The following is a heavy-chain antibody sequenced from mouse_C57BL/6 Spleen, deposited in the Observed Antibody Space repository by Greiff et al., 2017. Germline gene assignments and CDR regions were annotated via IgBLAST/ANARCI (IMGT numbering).Heavy chain of an antibody. CDR1: GYSFTGYY. CDR3: ARRGPDLLWGY. D-gene: IGHD2-1*01. CDR2: INPSTGGT. J-gene: IGHJ2*01. Sequence: VQLQQSGPELVKPGASVKISCKASGYSFTGYYMHWVKQSSEKSLEWIGEINPSTGGTSYNQKFKGKATLTVDKSSSTAYMQLKSLTSEDSAVYYCARRGPDLLWGYWGKGTTLTVSS. V-gene: IGHV1-43*01.